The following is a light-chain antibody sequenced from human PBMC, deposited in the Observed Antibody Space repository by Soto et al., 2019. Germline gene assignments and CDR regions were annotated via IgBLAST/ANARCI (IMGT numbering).Light chain of an antibody. V-gene: IGKV3-20*01. CDR1: QSVSSRY. J-gene: IGKJ2*01. CDR2: GAS. Sequence: EIVLTQSPGTLSLSPGERATLSCRASQSVSSRYLAWYQQKPGRAPRLLIYGASNRATGIPDRFSGSGSGTDFTLTISRLEPEDFAVYFCQQYGSSPPFTFGQGTKVEIK. CDR3: QQYGSSPPFT.